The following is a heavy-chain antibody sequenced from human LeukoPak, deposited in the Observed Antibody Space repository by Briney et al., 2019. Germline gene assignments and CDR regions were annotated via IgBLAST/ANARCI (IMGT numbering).Heavy chain of an antibody. J-gene: IGHJ3*01. CDR1: GGSFMGYS. Sequence: SETLSLTCAVYGGSFMGYSWTWIRQSPGMGLEWIGEINHTGTSNYNPSLKNRVAMSIDTPKNQFSLNLSSVTAADTAVYYCARPHNYDPLTGYTRRYAFDVWGQGTLVTVSS. D-gene: IGHD3-9*01. CDR3: ARPHNYDPLTGYTRRYAFDV. CDR2: INHTGTS. V-gene: IGHV4-34*01.